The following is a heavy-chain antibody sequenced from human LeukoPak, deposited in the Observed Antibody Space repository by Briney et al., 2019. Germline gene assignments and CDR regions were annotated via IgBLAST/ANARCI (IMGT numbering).Heavy chain of an antibody. D-gene: IGHD1-26*01. V-gene: IGHV5-51*01. CDR2: FYPGDSDT. CDR1: GYSFTTYW. Sequence: GESLKISCKGYGYSFTTYWIGWVRQMPGKGLEWMGIFYPGDSDTRYSPSFQGQVTISADNSISTAYLQWSSLTASDTAMYYCARQAGSYQHFDYWGQGTLVTVSS. CDR3: ARQAGSYQHFDY. J-gene: IGHJ4*02.